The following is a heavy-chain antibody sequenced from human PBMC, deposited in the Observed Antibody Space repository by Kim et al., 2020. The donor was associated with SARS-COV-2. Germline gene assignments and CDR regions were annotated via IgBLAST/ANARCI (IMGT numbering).Heavy chain of an antibody. Sequence: GGSLRLSCAVSGFTVSSHYMTWVRQAPGKGLEWVSVIYRGGATYYADSVKGRFTISRDTSKNMLFLQMNSLRAEDTAVYYCARIIVLSDNRVDFDYWGQGTLVTVSS. D-gene: IGHD3-16*01. CDR1: GFTVSSHY. CDR3: ARIIVLSDNRVDFDY. V-gene: IGHV3-53*01. CDR2: IYRGGAT. J-gene: IGHJ4*02.